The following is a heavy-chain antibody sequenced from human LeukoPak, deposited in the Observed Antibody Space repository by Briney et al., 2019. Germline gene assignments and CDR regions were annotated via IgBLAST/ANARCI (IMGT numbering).Heavy chain of an antibody. Sequence: GESLKISCKGSGYSFSSYWIGWVRQMPGKGLEWMGIIYLGDSDTTYSPSFQGQVTISADKSLSTAYLQWSSLKASDTAMYFCARRRSSTLIDYWGQGTLVTVSS. J-gene: IGHJ4*02. CDR3: ARRRSSTLIDY. D-gene: IGHD3-10*01. CDR1: GYSFSSYW. V-gene: IGHV5-51*01. CDR2: IYLGDSDT.